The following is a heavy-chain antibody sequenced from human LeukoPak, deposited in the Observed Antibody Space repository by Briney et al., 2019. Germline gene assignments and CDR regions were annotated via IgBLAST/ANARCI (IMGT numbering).Heavy chain of an antibody. Sequence: GGSLRLSCAASGFTFSSYSMNWVRQAPGKGLEWVSKISSSSNTIYYADSVKGRFTISRDNAKNSLYLQMSSLRAEDTAVYYCAKETTVAGFYPYFDYWGQGTLVTVSS. D-gene: IGHD6-19*01. CDR1: GFTFSSYS. CDR3: AKETTVAGFYPYFDY. J-gene: IGHJ4*02. V-gene: IGHV3-48*04. CDR2: ISSSSNTI.